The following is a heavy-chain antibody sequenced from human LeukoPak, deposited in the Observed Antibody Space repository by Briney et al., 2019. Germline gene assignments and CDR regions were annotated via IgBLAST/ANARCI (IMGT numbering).Heavy chain of an antibody. CDR2: IGTAGDT. J-gene: IGHJ4*02. V-gene: IGHV3-13*01. CDR3: ARVALNSSGWYYFDY. Sequence: GGSLRLSCAASGFTFSSYDMHWVRQATGKGLEWVSAIGTAGDTYYPGSVKGRFTISRENAKNSLYLQMNSLRAGDTAVYYCARVALNSSGWYYFDYWGQGTLVTVSS. D-gene: IGHD6-19*01. CDR1: GFTFSSYD.